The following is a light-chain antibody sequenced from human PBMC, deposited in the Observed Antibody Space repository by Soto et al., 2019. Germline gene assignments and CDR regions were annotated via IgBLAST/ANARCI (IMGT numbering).Light chain of an antibody. V-gene: IGKV3-15*01. CDR1: RSVSSN. CDR2: AAS. J-gene: IGKJ2*01. CDR3: QQNIMWPPYT. Sequence: IVLTQSPITLSLSPGETATLSCRASRSVSSNLAWYQHRPGQAPRLLIYAASARATGVPARFSGSGSGTDYILTISSLQSEDSVVYYCQQNIMWPPYTFGQGTKLEIK.